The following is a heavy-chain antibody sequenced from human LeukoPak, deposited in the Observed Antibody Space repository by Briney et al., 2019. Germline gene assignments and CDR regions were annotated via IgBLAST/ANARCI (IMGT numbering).Heavy chain of an antibody. J-gene: IGHJ4*02. V-gene: IGHV3-21*01. CDR3: ARDNDLLRYFDWPLDY. Sequence: GGSLRLSCAASGFTFSSYSMNWVRQAPGKGLEWVSSISSSSSYIYYADSVKGRFTISRDNAKNSLYLQMNSLRAEDTAVYYCARDNDLLRYFDWPLDYWGQGTLVTVSS. D-gene: IGHD3-9*01. CDR1: GFTFSSYS. CDR2: ISSSSSYI.